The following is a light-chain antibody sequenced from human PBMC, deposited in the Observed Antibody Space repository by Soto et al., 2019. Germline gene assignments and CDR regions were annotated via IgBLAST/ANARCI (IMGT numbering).Light chain of an antibody. CDR2: DVS. CDR1: STDVGGDNY. Sequence: QSALAQPASVSGSPGQSITISCTGTSTDVGGDNYVSWYQQYPGKAPKLIIYDVSSRPSGVSDRFSGSKSGNTASLTISGLQAEDEADYYCNSYTSATTLRGVFGVGTKVTVL. CDR3: NSYTSATTLRGV. V-gene: IGLV2-14*03. J-gene: IGLJ1*01.